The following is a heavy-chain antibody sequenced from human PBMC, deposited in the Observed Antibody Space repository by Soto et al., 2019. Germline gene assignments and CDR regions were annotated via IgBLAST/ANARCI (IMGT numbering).Heavy chain of an antibody. V-gene: IGHV3-23*01. Sequence: GGSLRLSCAASGVTFSSCAMGWVRQAPGKGLEWVSDIIDSGGSTYYADSVKGRFTISRDNSKSTLYLQMNSLRAEDTALYYCAKGRSYYYYYGVHVWGQGTTVTVSS. CDR1: GVTFSSCA. J-gene: IGHJ6*02. CDR3: AKGRSYYYYYGVHV. CDR2: IIDSGGST.